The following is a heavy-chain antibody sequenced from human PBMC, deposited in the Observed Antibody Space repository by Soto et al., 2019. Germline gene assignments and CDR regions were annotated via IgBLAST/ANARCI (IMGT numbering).Heavy chain of an antibody. CDR3: ARGERFLWFGEPPPNLFDS. V-gene: IGHV4-59*08. J-gene: IGHJ5*01. D-gene: IGHD3-10*01. Sequence: SETLSLTCTVSGGSISSYYWSWIRQPPGKGLEWIGYIHYSGSTNYNPSLKSRVTISVDTSKNQFSLKLSSVTAADTAVYYCARGERFLWFGEPPPNLFDSCGQGSLVPVSS. CDR2: IHYSGST. CDR1: GGSISSYY.